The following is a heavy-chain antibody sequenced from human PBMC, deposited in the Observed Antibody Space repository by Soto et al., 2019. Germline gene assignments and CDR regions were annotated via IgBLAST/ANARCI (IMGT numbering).Heavy chain of an antibody. CDR3: AKGSTYSFYFDH. J-gene: IGHJ4*01. Sequence: PGGSLRLSCVASGFSFSSYDMSWVHQAPGKGLERDSFIIGNSGTTYYADSVKGRFTISRDNSKNTLYLQMSRLGAEDTAAYYCAKGSTYSFYFDHWGQGTLVTVSS. D-gene: IGHD5-18*01. CDR2: IIGNSGTT. V-gene: IGHV3-23*01. CDR1: GFSFSSYD.